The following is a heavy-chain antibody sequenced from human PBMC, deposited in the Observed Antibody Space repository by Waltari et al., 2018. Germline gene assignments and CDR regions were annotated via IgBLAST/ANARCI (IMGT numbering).Heavy chain of an antibody. D-gene: IGHD6-13*01. CDR3: AKGKIGQQLVRDFDY. CDR2: IIPSFGTA. Sequence: QVQLVQSGAEVKKPGSSVKVSCKASGGTFSSYAISWVRQAPGQGLEWMGRIIPSFGTANYAQKFQGRVTITADKSTSTAYMELSRLRAEDTAVYYCAKGKIGQQLVRDFDYWGQGTLVTVSS. J-gene: IGHJ4*02. CDR1: GGTFSSYA. V-gene: IGHV1-69*08.